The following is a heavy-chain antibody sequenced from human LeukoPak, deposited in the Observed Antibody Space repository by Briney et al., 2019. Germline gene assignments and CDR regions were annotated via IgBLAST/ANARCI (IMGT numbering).Heavy chain of an antibody. Sequence: GGSLRLSCAASGFTFDDYGMTWVRQAPGKGLEWVSGINWSGANTGYADSVKGRFTISRDNAKNSLYLQMNSLRAEDTALYYCARVASNYDFDYWGQGTLVTVSS. CDR1: GFTFDDYG. D-gene: IGHD4-11*01. V-gene: IGHV3-20*04. CDR3: ARVASNYDFDY. J-gene: IGHJ4*02. CDR2: INWSGANT.